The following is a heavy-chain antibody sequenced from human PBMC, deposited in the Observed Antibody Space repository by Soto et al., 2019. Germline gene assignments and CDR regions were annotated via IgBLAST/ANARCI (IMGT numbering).Heavy chain of an antibody. CDR3: ARENYDILTGRNYYFDY. CDR2: ISFDGRNT. J-gene: IGHJ4*02. V-gene: IGHV3-30*03. D-gene: IGHD3-9*01. Sequence: GGSLILSCAASGFTFNNYGMHWVRQAPGKGLEWVVVISFDGRNTYYADSVKGRFTISRDNFKNTLYLQMNSLRDEDTAVYYCARENYDILTGRNYYFDYWGQGTLVTVSS. CDR1: GFTFNNYG.